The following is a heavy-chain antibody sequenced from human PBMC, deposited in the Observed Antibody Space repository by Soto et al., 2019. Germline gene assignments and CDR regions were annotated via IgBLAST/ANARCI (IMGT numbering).Heavy chain of an antibody. Sequence: SETLSLTCTVSGGSLSSSTYYWGWLRQPPGKGLEWIGNIYYSGSTYYNPSLKSRVTISVDTSKNQFSLKLSSVTAADTAVYYCARHGIAAAGTDYWGQGTLVTVSS. CDR1: GGSLSSSTYY. V-gene: IGHV4-39*01. CDR2: IYYSGST. D-gene: IGHD6-13*01. J-gene: IGHJ4*02. CDR3: ARHGIAAAGTDY.